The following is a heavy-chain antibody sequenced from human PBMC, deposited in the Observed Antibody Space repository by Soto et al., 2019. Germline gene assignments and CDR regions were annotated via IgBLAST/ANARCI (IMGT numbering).Heavy chain of an antibody. J-gene: IGHJ4*02. CDR3: ARYFAYLDS. CDR2: VYHTGRT. V-gene: IGHV4-61*01. D-gene: IGHD3-9*01. Sequence: PSETLSLTCTVSGGSFNSGRYSWSGIRQPPGKGLEWIGYVYHTGRTSYNPSLKSRVSISMDTSKNQFSLNLASVTAAYKAVNFCARYFAYLDSWGQGTLVT. CDR1: GGSFNSGRYS.